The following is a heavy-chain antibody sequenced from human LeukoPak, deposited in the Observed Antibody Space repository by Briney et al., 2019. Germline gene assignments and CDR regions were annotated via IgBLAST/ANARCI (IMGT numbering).Heavy chain of an antibody. CDR1: GGSFSGYS. CDR3: ARDDQGGYGDPMYYFDY. CDR2: INHSGST. J-gene: IGHJ4*02. Sequence: SETLSLTCAVYGGSFSGYSWSWIRQPPGKGLEWIGEINHSGSTNYNPSLKSRVTLSVDTSKNQFSLKLSSVTAADTAVYYCARDDQGGYGDPMYYFDYWGQGTLVTVSS. D-gene: IGHD4-17*01. V-gene: IGHV4-34*01.